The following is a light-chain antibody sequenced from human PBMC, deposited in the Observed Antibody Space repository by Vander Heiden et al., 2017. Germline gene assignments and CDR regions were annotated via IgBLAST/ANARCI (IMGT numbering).Light chain of an antibody. CDR2: WAS. V-gene: IGKV4-1*01. Sequence: DPVMPSSTDPLTVSPRERATINCKSSQSVLYTSKNKNCLAWYQQRPGQPPKLLIYWASTRESGVPDRYSGSGSGTDFTLTISSLQAEDVAIYYCQQYYTNPPTFGGGTKVEIK. J-gene: IGKJ4*01. CDR1: QSVLYTSKNKNC. CDR3: QQYYTNPPT.